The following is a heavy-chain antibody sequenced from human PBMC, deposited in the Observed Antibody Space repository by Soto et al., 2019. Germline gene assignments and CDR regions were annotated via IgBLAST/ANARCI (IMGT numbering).Heavy chain of an antibody. CDR2: IVPIFGVT. J-gene: IGHJ4*02. CDR1: GGTFSRFA. V-gene: IGHV1-69*01. D-gene: IGHD2-15*01. CDR3: AINEGRDVSNFDY. Sequence: QVQLVQSGAEAEKPGSSVRVSCKVLGGTFSRFALSWVRQAPGQGLEWIGGIVPIFGVTNYAQNFQGRVTITADESTGTAYMDLSSLRSEDTAIYYCAINEGRDVSNFDYWGQGTLVTVSS.